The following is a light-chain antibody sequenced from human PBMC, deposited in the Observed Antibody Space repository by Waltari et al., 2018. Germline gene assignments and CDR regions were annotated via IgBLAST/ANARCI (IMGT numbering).Light chain of an antibody. Sequence: LVLTQSPAPLSLSPGERATLSCRASRSVITYLAWYQQKPGQAPRLLIYDASKRATGIPARFSGSGSGTDFALTISSVEPEDCAVYYCQQRGNWRLTFGQGTRLEIK. CDR2: DAS. V-gene: IGKV3-11*01. CDR1: RSVITY. CDR3: QQRGNWRLT. J-gene: IGKJ5*01.